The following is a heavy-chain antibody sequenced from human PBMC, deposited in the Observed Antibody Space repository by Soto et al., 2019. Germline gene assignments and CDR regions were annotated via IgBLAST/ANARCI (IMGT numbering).Heavy chain of an antibody. J-gene: IGHJ4*02. D-gene: IGHD1-26*01. CDR3: AKGRETTTSAKFCFDN. V-gene: IGHV3-23*01. CDR2: LSVTGGGP. Sequence: SLRLSCAASGFSFSSYDMTWVRQAPGQGLEWVSSLSVTGGGPYYADSVRGRFTMSRDNSKNTLALEMSVLRADDSAVYYCAKGRETTTSAKFCFDNWGRGTLVTVSS. CDR1: GFSFSSYD.